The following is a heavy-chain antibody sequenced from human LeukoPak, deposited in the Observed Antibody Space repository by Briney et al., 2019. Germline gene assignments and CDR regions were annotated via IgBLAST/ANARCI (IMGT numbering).Heavy chain of an antibody. CDR3: ARGTVTMDY. J-gene: IGHJ4*02. D-gene: IGHD4-17*01. Sequence: SETLSLTCAVSGGSITSGNWWTWVRQSPGKGLEWIGEIHHGGTTNYNPSLKSRVTISVDKSKNQFSLKLNSVTAADTAVYYCARGTVTMDYWGRGTLVTVSS. CDR2: IHHGGTT. CDR1: GGSITSGNW. V-gene: IGHV4-4*02.